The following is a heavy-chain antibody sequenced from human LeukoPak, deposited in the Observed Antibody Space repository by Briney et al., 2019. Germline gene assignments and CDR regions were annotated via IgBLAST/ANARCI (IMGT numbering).Heavy chain of an antibody. Sequence: SETLSLTCTVSGGSINGYYWCWMRQPPAKELEWIGNFYSSGSANYNPSLKSRVTISVETSKNQFSLKLSSVTAADTAVYYCARVFGYTYGHADYWGQGTLVTVSS. J-gene: IGHJ4*02. D-gene: IGHD5-18*01. CDR3: ARVFGYTYGHADY. CDR1: GGSINGYY. V-gene: IGHV4-59*01. CDR2: FYSSGSA.